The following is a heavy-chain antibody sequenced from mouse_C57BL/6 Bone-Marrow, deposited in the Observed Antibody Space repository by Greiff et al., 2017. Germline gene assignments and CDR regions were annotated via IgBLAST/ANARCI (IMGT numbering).Heavy chain of an antibody. CDR2: INPSSGYT. Sequence: QVQLQQSGAELAKPGASVKLSCKASGYTFTTYWMHWVKQRPGQGLEWIGYINPSSGYTKYNQKFKDKATLTAAKSSSTAYMQLSSLTSEDSAVYFCARGGYGSWYWYFDVWGTGTTVTVSS. D-gene: IGHD1-1*01. V-gene: IGHV1-7*01. CDR1: GYTFTTYW. J-gene: IGHJ1*03. CDR3: ARGGYGSWYWYFDV.